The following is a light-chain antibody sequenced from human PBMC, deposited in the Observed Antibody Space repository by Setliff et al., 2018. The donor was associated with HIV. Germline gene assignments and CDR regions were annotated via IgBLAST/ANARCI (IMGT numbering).Light chain of an antibody. J-gene: IGLJ2*01. CDR2: EVS. V-gene: IGLV2-14*01. CDR1: SSDGGYYNF. Sequence: QSVLTQPASVSGSPGQSITISCTGTSSDGGYYNFVSWYQQYPGRAPKVIIYEVSHRPSGISNRFSGSKSGNTASLTISELQTEDEANYYCGSYTLTSTVIFGGGTKVTVL. CDR3: GSYTLTSTVI.